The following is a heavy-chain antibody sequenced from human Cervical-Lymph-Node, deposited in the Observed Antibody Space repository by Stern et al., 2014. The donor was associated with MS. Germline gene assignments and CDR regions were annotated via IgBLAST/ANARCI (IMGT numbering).Heavy chain of an antibody. D-gene: IGHD2-2*01. J-gene: IGHJ5*02. CDR1: GGSISSGDYY. V-gene: IGHV4-30-4*01. CDR2: IYYSGST. CDR3: ASANCSSTSCPNWFDP. Sequence: QLQLQESGPGLVKPSQTLSLTCTVSGGSISSGDYYWSWLRQPPGKGLEGIGYIYYSGSTYYNTFLKSRFTISVDTSKNQFSLKLSSVTAADPAVYYCASANCSSTSCPNWFDPWGQGTLVTVSS.